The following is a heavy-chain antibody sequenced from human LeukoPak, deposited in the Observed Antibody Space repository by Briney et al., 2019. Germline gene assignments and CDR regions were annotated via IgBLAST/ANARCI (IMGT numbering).Heavy chain of an antibody. CDR2: IHNRGST. J-gene: IGHJ4*02. CDR1: GGSISSSY. D-gene: IGHD6-13*01. V-gene: IGHV4-59*01. Sequence: SETLSLTCTVPGGSISSSYWRWSRQRPRERLEWIGYIHNRGSTNYNPSLKSRVTISVDTSKNQFSLKLTSVTAADTAVYYCARPPYSSSWYYFDYWGQGTLVTVSS. CDR3: ARPPYSSSWYYFDY.